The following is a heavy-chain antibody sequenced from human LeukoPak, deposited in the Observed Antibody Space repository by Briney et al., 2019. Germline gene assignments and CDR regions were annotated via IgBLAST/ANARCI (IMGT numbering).Heavy chain of an antibody. Sequence: GGSLRLSCAASGFTFSSYSMNWVRQAPGKGLEWVSSISSSSSYIYYADSVKGRFTISRDNAKNSLYLQMNSLRAEDTAVYYCARARTVTDYYYYYMDVWGKGTTVTVSS. J-gene: IGHJ6*03. CDR2: ISSSSSYI. D-gene: IGHD4-17*01. CDR1: GFTFSSYS. V-gene: IGHV3-21*01. CDR3: ARARTVTDYYYYYMDV.